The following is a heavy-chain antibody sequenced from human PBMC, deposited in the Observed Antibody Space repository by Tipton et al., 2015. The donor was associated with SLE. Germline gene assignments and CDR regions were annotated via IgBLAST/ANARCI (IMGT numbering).Heavy chain of an antibody. D-gene: IGHD3-3*01. CDR3: ARADFGVPPGAFDI. CDR1: GGSMSSYY. Sequence: TLSLTCTVSGGSMSSYYWSWIRQPPGKGLEWIGYVYESGNTNYIPSLQSRVTISVDTSKNQFSLRLNSVTAADTAVYYCARADFGVPPGAFDIRGQGTKVTVSS. V-gene: IGHV4-4*08. J-gene: IGHJ3*02. CDR2: VYESGNT.